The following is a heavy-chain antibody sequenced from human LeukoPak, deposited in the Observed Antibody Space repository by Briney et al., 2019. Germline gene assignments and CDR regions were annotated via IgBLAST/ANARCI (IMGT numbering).Heavy chain of an antibody. D-gene: IGHD3-10*01. CDR2: INPNSGGT. Sequence: ASVKVSCKPSGDTFTGYYMHWVRQAPGQGLEWMGWINPNSGGTNYAQKFQGRVTMTRDTSISTAYMELSRLRSDDTAVYYCARVKVIITSFDYWGQGTLVTVSS. CDR3: ARVKVIITSFDY. CDR1: GDTFTGYY. V-gene: IGHV1-2*02. J-gene: IGHJ4*02.